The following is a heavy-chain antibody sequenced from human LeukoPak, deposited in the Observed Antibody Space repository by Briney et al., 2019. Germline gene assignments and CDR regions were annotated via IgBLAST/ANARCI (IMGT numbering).Heavy chain of an antibody. Sequence: GGSLRLSCVASGFTVGSNYMSWVRQAPEKGLEWVSVIYSAGNTYYADSVKGRFTISRHNSENTLYLHMNSLRVEDTAVYFCARGGTPGYSSGRIDYWGQGTLVTVSS. CDR1: GFTVGSNY. CDR2: IYSAGNT. J-gene: IGHJ4*02. V-gene: IGHV3-53*04. CDR3: ARGGTPGYSSGRIDY. D-gene: IGHD6-19*01.